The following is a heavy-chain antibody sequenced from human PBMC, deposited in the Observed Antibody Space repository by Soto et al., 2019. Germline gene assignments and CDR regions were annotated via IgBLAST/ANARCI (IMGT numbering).Heavy chain of an antibody. Sequence: AGWSLRLSCSSSVFTFSSYAMHWVRQAPGKGLEYVSAISSNGGSTYYADSVKGRFTISRDNSKNTLYLQMSSLRAEDTAVYYCVKDQTVSSAYYDILTGPLYFDYWGQGTLVTVSS. D-gene: IGHD3-9*01. CDR1: VFTFSSYA. CDR3: VKDQTVSSAYYDILTGPLYFDY. CDR2: ISSNGGST. J-gene: IGHJ4*02. V-gene: IGHV3-64D*06.